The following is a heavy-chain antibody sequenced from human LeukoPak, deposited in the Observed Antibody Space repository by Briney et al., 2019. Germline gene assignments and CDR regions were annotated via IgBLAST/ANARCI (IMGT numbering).Heavy chain of an antibody. CDR2: ISYDGSNK. CDR3: AKDLEYYGSGSYYNDDY. Sequence: GGSLRLSCAASGFTFSSNGMHWVRQAPGKGLEWVAVISYDGSNKYYADSVKGRFTISRDNSKNTLYLQMNSLRAEDTAVYYCAKDLEYYGSGSYYNDDYWGQGTLVTVSS. CDR1: GFTFSSNG. D-gene: IGHD3-10*01. J-gene: IGHJ4*02. V-gene: IGHV3-30*18.